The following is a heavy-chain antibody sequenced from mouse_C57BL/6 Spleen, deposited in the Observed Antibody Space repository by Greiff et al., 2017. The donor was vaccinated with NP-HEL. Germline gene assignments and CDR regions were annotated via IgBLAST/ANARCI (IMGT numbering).Heavy chain of an antibody. Sequence: QVHVKQPGAELVMPGASVKLSCKASGYTFTSYWMHWVKQRPGQGLEWIGEIDPSDSYTNYNQKFKGKSTLTVDKSSSTAYMQLSSLTSEDSAVYYCARAFDYYGSSWFAYWGQGTLVTVSA. CDR3: ARAFDYYGSSWFAY. J-gene: IGHJ3*01. CDR2: IDPSDSYT. V-gene: IGHV1-69*01. D-gene: IGHD1-1*01. CDR1: GYTFTSYW.